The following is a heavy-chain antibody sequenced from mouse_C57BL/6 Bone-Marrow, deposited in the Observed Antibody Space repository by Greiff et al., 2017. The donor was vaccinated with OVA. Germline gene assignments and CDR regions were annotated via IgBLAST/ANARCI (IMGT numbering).Heavy chain of an antibody. CDR2: IYPGSGST. CDR1: GYTFTSYW. Sequence: QVQLQQSGAELVKPGASVKMSCKASGYTFTSYWITWVKQRPGQGLEWIGDIYPGSGSTNYNEKFKSKATLPVDTSSSTAYMQLSSLTSEDSAVYYCARRRGGSSYAMDYWGQGTSVTVSS. D-gene: IGHD1-1*01. J-gene: IGHJ4*01. CDR3: ARRRGGSSYAMDY. V-gene: IGHV1-55*01.